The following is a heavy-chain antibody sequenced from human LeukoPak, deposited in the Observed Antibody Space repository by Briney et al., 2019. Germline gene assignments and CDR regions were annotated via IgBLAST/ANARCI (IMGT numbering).Heavy chain of an antibody. CDR3: AKDPRYDILTGQSYLGAFDI. CDR1: GFTFSSYA. D-gene: IGHD3-9*01. CDR2: ISGSGGST. Sequence: PGGSLRLSCAASGFTFSSYAMSWVRQAPGKGLEWVSAISGSGGSTYYADSVKGRFTISRDNSKNTLYLQMNSLRAEDTAVYYCAKDPRYDILTGQSYLGAFDIWGQGTMVTVSS. J-gene: IGHJ3*02. V-gene: IGHV3-23*01.